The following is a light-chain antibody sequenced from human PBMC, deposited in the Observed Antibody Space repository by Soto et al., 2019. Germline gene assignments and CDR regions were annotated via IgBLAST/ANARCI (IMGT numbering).Light chain of an antibody. J-gene: IGKJ1*01. CDR3: QQYNKWPLT. CDR2: DAS. CDR1: QTVRNN. V-gene: IGKV3-15*01. Sequence: EFVLTHSPCTLSLSPVERATLSCSGSQTVRNNYLAWYQQKPGQAPRLLIYDASTRATGFPARFSGSGSGTDFTLTISSLQSEDFAVYYCQQYNKWPLTFGQGTKVDIK.